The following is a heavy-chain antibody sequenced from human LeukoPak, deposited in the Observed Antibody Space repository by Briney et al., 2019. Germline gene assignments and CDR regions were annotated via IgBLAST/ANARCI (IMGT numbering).Heavy chain of an antibody. CDR2: IKQDGSEK. CDR3: ARDRGSSSFLLDY. V-gene: IGHV3-7*01. CDR1: GFTFSSYW. Sequence: GGSLRLSCAASGFTFSSYWMSWVRQAPGKGLEWVANIKQDGSEKCYVDSVKGRFTISRDNAKNSLYLQMNSLRAEDTAVYYCARDRGSSSFLLDYWGQGTLVTVSS. D-gene: IGHD6-6*01. J-gene: IGHJ4*02.